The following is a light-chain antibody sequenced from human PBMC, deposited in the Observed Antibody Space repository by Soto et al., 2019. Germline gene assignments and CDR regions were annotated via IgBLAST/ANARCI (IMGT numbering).Light chain of an antibody. CDR2: DAS. V-gene: IGKV3-20*01. CDR1: QSVSGTY. Sequence: EVVLTQSPGTLSLSPGERATLSCRASQSVSGTYLAWYQQKPGQAPRLLIYDASSRATGIPDRFSGSGSGTDFTLTISRLEPDDFAVYYCQEYGSSRTFGQGTKWIS. J-gene: IGKJ1*01. CDR3: QEYGSSRT.